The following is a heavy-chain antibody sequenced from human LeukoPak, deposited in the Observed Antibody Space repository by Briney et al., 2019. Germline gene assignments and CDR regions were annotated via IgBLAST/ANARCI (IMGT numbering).Heavy chain of an antibody. V-gene: IGHV4-61*02. CDR2: IYTGGST. CDR1: GGSISSGSYY. Sequence: PSETLSLTCTVSGGSISSGSYYWSWIRQPAGKGLEWIGRIYTGGSTNYNPSLKSRVTISVDTSKNQFSLKLSSVTAADTAVYYCARDRYSYGLGDAFDIWGQGTMVTVSS. J-gene: IGHJ3*02. D-gene: IGHD5-18*01. CDR3: ARDRYSYGLGDAFDI.